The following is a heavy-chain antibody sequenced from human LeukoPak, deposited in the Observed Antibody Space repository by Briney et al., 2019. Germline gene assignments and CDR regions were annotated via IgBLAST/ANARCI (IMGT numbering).Heavy chain of an antibody. CDR2: INPNSGGT. CDR3: ARDYDYVWGSYRIQGGD. Sequence: ASVKVSCKASGYTFTGYYMHWVRQAPGQGLEWMGWINPNSGGTNYAQKFQGRVTMTTDTSTSTAYMELRSLRSDDTAVYYCARDYDYVWGSYRIQGGDWGQGTLVTVSS. D-gene: IGHD3-16*02. CDR1: GYTFTGYY. V-gene: IGHV1-2*02. J-gene: IGHJ4*02.